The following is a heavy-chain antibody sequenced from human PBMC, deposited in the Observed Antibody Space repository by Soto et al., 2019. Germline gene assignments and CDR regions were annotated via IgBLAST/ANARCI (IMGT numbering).Heavy chain of an antibody. D-gene: IGHD2-15*01. J-gene: IGHJ4*02. CDR3: GRGRYCSGGSCLDY. CDR1: GGSFSGYY. Sequence: QVQLQQWGAGLLKPSETLSLTCAVYGGSFSGYYWSWIRQPPGKGLEWIGEINHSGSTNYNPSLKSRVTISVDTSKNQFSLKLSAVTAADTAVYYCGRGRYCSGGSCLDYWGQGTLVTVSS. V-gene: IGHV4-34*01. CDR2: INHSGST.